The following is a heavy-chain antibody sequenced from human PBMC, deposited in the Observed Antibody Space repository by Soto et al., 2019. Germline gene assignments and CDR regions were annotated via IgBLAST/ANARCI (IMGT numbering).Heavy chain of an antibody. CDR3: ARDLVGLTHFDY. CDR1: GDSISTYY. Sequence: QVQLQESGPGLVKPSETLSLTCTVSGDSISTYYWNCVRQPLGKGLEWIGYIYYLGRTNYNPSLRSRVTKSLDTSKNQISLNLNSVTAADTAVYYCARDLVGLTHFDYWGQGILVTVSS. V-gene: IGHV4-59*01. J-gene: IGHJ4*02. D-gene: IGHD2-8*02. CDR2: IYYLGRT.